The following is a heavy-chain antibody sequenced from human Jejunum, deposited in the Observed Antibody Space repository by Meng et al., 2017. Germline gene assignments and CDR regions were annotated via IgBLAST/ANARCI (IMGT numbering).Heavy chain of an antibody. CDR2: ISASGGRT. D-gene: IGHD3-10*01. V-gene: IGHV3-23*01. Sequence: GESLKIPCAASGITSSNQGMTWVRQAPGQGLEWVSSISASGGRTYYADSVKGRFTISWDKSKNTLFLQMNSLRAEDTAVYYCAHSSGSWAHDYWGQGTLVTVSS. J-gene: IGHJ4*02. CDR3: AHSSGSWAHDY. CDR1: GITSSNQG.